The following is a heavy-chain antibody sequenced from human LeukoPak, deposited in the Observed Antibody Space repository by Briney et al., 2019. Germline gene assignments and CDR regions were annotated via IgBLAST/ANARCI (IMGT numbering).Heavy chain of an antibody. CDR3: ARHWDGYNWFWFDP. D-gene: IGHD5-24*01. V-gene: IGHV4-4*09. CDR1: GGSISSYY. Sequence: PSETLSLTCTVSGGSISSYYWSWIRQPPGKGLEWTGYIYTSGSTNYNPSLKSRVTISVDTSKNQFSLKLSSVTAADTAVYYCARHWDGYNWFWFDPWGQGTLVTVSS. J-gene: IGHJ5*02. CDR2: IYTSGST.